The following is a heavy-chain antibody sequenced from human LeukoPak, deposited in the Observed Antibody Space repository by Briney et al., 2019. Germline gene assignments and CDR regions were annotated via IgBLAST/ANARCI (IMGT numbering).Heavy chain of an antibody. CDR3: ARDQSYGSGSYSN. V-gene: IGHV3-21*01. CDR2: ISSSSSYI. CDR1: GFTFSSYA. J-gene: IGHJ4*02. D-gene: IGHD3-10*01. Sequence: GGSLRLSCAASGFTFSSYAMTWVRQAPGKGLEWVSSISSSSSYIYYADSVKGRFTISRDNAKNSLYLQMNSLRAEDTAVYYCARDQSYGSGSYSNWGQGTLVTVSS.